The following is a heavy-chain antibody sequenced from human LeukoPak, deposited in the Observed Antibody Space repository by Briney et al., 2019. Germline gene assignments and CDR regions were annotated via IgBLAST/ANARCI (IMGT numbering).Heavy chain of an antibody. Sequence: GASLKISCKGSGYSFTSYWIGWVRQMPGKGLEWMGIIYPGDSDTRYSPSFQGQVTISADKSISTAYLQWSSLKASDTAMYYCARLYPDRIREWLRSPNYYYYYYMDVWGKGTTVTISS. J-gene: IGHJ6*03. CDR2: IYPGDSDT. V-gene: IGHV5-51*01. CDR3: ARLYPDRIREWLRSPNYYYYYYMDV. CDR1: GYSFTSYW. D-gene: IGHD5-12*01.